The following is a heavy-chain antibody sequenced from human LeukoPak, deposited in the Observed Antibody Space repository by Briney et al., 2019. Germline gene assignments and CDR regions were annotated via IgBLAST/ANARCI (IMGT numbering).Heavy chain of an antibody. CDR3: ARDRGYQGYYFDY. Sequence: GGSLRLSRAASGFTFSSYAMHWVRQAPGKGLEWVAVISYDGSNKYYADSVKGRFTISRDNSKNTLCLQMNSLRAEDTAVYYCARDRGYQGYYFDYWGQGTLVTVSS. CDR1: GFTFSSYA. V-gene: IGHV3-30*01. CDR2: ISYDGSNK. D-gene: IGHD6-25*01. J-gene: IGHJ4*02.